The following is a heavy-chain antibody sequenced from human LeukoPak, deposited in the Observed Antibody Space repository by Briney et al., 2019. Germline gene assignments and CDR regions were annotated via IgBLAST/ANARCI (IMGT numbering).Heavy chain of an antibody. CDR2: IYYSGST. CDR3: ARDRTGNNWFDP. J-gene: IGHJ5*02. D-gene: IGHD1-1*01. Sequence: PSETLSLTCSVSGGSISNYYWSCIRLPPGKGLEWIGYIYYSGSTNYNPSLKSRVTISVDTSKNQFSLRLSSVTAADTAVYYCARDRTGNNWFDPWGQGTLVTVSS. V-gene: IGHV4-59*01. CDR1: GGSISNYY.